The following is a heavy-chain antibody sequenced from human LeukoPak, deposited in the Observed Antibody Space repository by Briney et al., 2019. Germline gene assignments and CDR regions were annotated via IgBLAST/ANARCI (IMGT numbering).Heavy chain of an antibody. J-gene: IGHJ3*02. CDR2: ISAYNGNT. CDR1: GYTFTSYG. Sequence: ASVKVSCKASGYTFTSYGISWVRQAPGQGLEWTGWISAYNGNTNYAQKLQGRVTMTTDTSTSTAYMELRSLRSDDTAVYYCARVSSPTITMVRGVKSDAFDIWGQGTMVTVSS. D-gene: IGHD3-10*01. V-gene: IGHV1-18*01. CDR3: ARVSSPTITMVRGVKSDAFDI.